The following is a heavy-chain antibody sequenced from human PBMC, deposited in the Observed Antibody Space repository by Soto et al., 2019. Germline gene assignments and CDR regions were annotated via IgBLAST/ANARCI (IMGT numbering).Heavy chain of an antibody. J-gene: IGHJ3*02. D-gene: IGHD2-15*01. CDR2: INAGNGNT. CDR3: ARYCSGGSCYNAHAFDI. CDR1: GYTFTSYA. Sequence: QVQLVQSGAEVKKPGASVKVSCKASGYTFTSYAMHWVRQAPGQRLEWMGWINAGNGNTKYSQKFQGRVTITRDTSASTAYMELSSLRSEDTAVYYCARYCSGGSCYNAHAFDIWGHGTMVTVSS. V-gene: IGHV1-3*01.